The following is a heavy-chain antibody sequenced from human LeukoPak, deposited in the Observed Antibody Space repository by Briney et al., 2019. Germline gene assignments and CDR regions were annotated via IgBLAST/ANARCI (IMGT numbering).Heavy chain of an antibody. V-gene: IGHV3-23*01. CDR2: ISGSGGST. Sequence: GGTLRLSCAASGFTFSSYGMSWVRQAPGKGLEWVSAISGSGGSTYYADSVKGRFTISRDNSKNTLYLQMNSLRAEDTAVYYCAKALYNYYDSSGYYYVGPDYWGQGTLVTVSS. D-gene: IGHD3-22*01. CDR1: GFTFSSYG. J-gene: IGHJ4*02. CDR3: AKALYNYYDSSGYYYVGPDY.